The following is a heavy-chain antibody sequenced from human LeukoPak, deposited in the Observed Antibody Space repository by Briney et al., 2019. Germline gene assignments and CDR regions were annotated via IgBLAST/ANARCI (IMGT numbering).Heavy chain of an antibody. CDR3: AKVGQLATYYYYYYYMDV. Sequence: GGSLRLSCAVSGFTFSSYSMNWVRQAPGKGLEWVSSISSSSSFIYYADSMKGRFTISRDNAKNSLYLQMNSLRAEDTAVYYCAKVGQLATYYYYYYYMDVWGKGTTVTVSS. D-gene: IGHD6-6*01. V-gene: IGHV3-21*01. CDR1: GFTFSSYS. J-gene: IGHJ6*03. CDR2: ISSSSSFI.